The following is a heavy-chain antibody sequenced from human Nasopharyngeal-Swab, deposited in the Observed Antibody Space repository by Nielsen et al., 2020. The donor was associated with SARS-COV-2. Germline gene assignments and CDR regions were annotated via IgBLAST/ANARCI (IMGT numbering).Heavy chain of an antibody. D-gene: IGHD3-16*01. CDR3: ARDAPLGGMDV. J-gene: IGHJ6*02. V-gene: IGHV3-21*01. CDR2: ISSSSSYI. CDR1: GFTFSSYS. Sequence: GESLKISCAASGFTFSSYSMNWVRQAPGKGLEWVSSISSSSSYIYYADSVKGRFTISRDNAKNSLYLQMNSLRAEDTAVYYCARDAPLGGMDVWGQGTTVTVSS.